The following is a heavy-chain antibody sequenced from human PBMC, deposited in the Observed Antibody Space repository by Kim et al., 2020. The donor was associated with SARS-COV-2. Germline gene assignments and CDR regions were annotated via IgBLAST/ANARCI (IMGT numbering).Heavy chain of an antibody. D-gene: IGHD7-27*01. Sequence: SETLSLTCAVYGGSLSGYHWTWIRQPPGKGLEWIGEINHSGSTNCNPSLNSRVTISVDTSKNQFALNLRSVTAADTAVYYCARGRAGLVPSPILGIGPHYDYYAMDVWGQGTTVTVSS. J-gene: IGHJ6*02. V-gene: IGHV4-34*01. CDR3: ARGRAGLVPSPILGIGPHYDYYAMDV. CDR1: GGSLSGYH. CDR2: INHSGST.